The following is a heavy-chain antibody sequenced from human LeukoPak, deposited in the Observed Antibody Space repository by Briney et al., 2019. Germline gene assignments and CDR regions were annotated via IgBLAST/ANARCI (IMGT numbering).Heavy chain of an antibody. CDR2: ISGSGGST. D-gene: IGHD3-10*01. CDR1: GFTFSSYA. Sequence: GGSLRLSCAASGFTFSSYAMSWVRQAPGKGPEWVSAISGSGGSTYYADSVKGRFTISRDNSKNTLYLQMNSLRAEDTAVYYCARFPRLQYYFDYWGQGTLVTVSS. V-gene: IGHV3-23*01. J-gene: IGHJ4*02. CDR3: ARFPRLQYYFDY.